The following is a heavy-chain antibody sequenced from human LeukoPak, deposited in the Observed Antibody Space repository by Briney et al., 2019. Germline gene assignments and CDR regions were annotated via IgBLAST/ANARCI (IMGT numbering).Heavy chain of an antibody. Sequence: SETLSLTCTVSGVSISSSNSYWGWIRQPPGKGLEWIGSIYYSGNTYYNPSLKSQVSISIDTSKNQFSLRLTSVTAADTAVYYCARQTGSGLFILPGGQGTLVTVSS. J-gene: IGHJ4*02. CDR3: ARQTGSGLFILP. CDR2: IYYSGNT. CDR1: GVSISSSNSY. V-gene: IGHV4-39*01. D-gene: IGHD3/OR15-3a*01.